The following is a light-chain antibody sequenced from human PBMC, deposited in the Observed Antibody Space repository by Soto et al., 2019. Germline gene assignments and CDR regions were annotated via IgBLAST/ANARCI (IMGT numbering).Light chain of an antibody. J-gene: IGLJ1*01. CDR2: EVT. V-gene: IGLV2-14*01. CDR3: CSYTSSRTYA. Sequence: QSALTQPASVSGSPGQSITISCTGTSSDVGAYIDVSWYQHHPGKAPKVMIYEVTNRPSGVSDRFSGSKSGNTASLTISGLQAEDEADYYCCSYTSSRTYAFGTGTKVAVL. CDR1: SSDVGAYID.